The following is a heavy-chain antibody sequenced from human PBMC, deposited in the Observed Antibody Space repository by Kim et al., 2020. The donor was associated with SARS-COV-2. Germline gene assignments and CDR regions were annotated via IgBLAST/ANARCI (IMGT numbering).Heavy chain of an antibody. CDR1: GFTFSSSG. CDR2: IWYDGSNK. CDR3: ARGGYCSSTSCLMGLILY. V-gene: IGHV3-33*01. J-gene: IGHJ4*02. D-gene: IGHD2-2*03. Sequence: GGSLRLSCAASGFTFSSSGMHWVRQAPGKGLEWVAVIWYDGSNKYYADSVKGRFTISRDNSKNTLHLQMNSLRAEDTAVYYCARGGYCSSTSCLMGLILYWGQGTLVTVSS.